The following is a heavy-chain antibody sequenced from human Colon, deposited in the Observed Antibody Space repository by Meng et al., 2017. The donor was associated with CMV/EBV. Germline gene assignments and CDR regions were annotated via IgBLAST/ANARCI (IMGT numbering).Heavy chain of an antibody. V-gene: IGHV1-2*02. J-gene: IGHJ3*02. CDR2: IHPTTGAA. CDR1: GYSFAAHY. CDR3: VRDMDASQGSAFDI. D-gene: IGHD2-2*03. Sequence: ASVQVSCKTSGYSFAAHYIHWVRKAPGQGLEWMGLIHPTTGAADYAQKFSDRVTMTRDMSITTFYMELRRLTSDDTAVYYCVRDMDASQGSAFDIWGQGTMVTVSS.